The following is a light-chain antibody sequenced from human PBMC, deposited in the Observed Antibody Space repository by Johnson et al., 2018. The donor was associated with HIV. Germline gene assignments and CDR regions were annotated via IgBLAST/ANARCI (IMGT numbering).Light chain of an antibody. CDR3: GTWDSSLSGYV. CDR1: SSNIGNNY. V-gene: IGLV1-51*02. Sequence: QSVLTQPPSVSAAPGQKVSISCSGSSSNIGNNYVSWYQQLPGTAPKLLIYETNKRPSGIPDRFSGSKSGTSATLGITGLQTGDEADYDCGTWDSSLSGYVVGTGTNVTVL. J-gene: IGLJ1*01. CDR2: ETN.